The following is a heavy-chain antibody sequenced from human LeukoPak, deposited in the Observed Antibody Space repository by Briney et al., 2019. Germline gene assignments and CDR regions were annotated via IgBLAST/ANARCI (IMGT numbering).Heavy chain of an antibody. CDR2: ISSSSSYI. J-gene: IGHJ4*02. CDR3: AGESYGDYGEEDY. D-gene: IGHD4-17*01. V-gene: IGHV3-21*04. Sequence: GGSLRLSCAASGFTFSSYSMNWVRQAPGKGLEWVSSISSSSSYIYYADSVKGRFTISRDNAKNSLYLQMNSLRAEDTAVYYCAGESYGDYGEEDYWGQGTLVTVSS. CDR1: GFTFSSYS.